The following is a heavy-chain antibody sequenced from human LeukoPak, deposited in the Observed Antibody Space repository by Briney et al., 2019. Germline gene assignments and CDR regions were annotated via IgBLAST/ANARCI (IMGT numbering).Heavy chain of an antibody. Sequence: GGSLRLSCAASGFTFRNYGMGWVRQAPGKGLEWISTISGTGGSTFFADSVKGRFTIARDNSMDTLYLQMNSLRAEDTAVYYCAKGHTDSGTGFDCWGQGTLVTVSS. V-gene: IGHV3-23*01. CDR2: ISGTGGST. CDR3: AKGHTDSGTGFDC. J-gene: IGHJ4*02. D-gene: IGHD4-17*01. CDR1: GFTFRNYG.